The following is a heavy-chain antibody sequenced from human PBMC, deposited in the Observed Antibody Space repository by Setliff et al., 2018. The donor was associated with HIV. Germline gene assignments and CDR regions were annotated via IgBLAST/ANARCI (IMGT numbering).Heavy chain of an antibody. V-gene: IGHV1-69*05. J-gene: IGHJ5*02. CDR3: ARIGSGWSVGWFDP. CDR1: GGTFSSYA. CDR2: IIPISGTV. Sequence: SVKVSCKASGGTFSSYAISWVRQAPGQGLEWMGGIIPISGTVNYAQKLQGRVTMTTDTSTSTAYMELRSLRSDDTAVYYCARIGSGWSVGWFDPWGQGTLVTVSS. D-gene: IGHD6-13*01.